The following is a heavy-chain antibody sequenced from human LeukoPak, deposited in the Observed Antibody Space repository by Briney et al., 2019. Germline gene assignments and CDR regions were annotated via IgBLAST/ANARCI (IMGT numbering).Heavy chain of an antibody. Sequence: PGGSQRLSCTASGFTLSLYSMHWVRQAPGKGLEWVSSIGRSSQYIYYGDSVRGRFTISRDNAKNSLYLDMNSPRAEDTAVYYCARDASNIDFAPYFYYMDVWGKGTTVTVSS. CDR1: GFTLSLYS. V-gene: IGHV3-21*01. J-gene: IGHJ6*03. D-gene: IGHD3-3*01. CDR2: IGRSSQYI. CDR3: ARDASNIDFAPYFYYMDV.